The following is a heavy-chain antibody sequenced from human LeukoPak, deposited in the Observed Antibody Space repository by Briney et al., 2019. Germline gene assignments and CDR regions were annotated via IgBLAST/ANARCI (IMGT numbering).Heavy chain of an antibody. CDR2: IYTSGST. J-gene: IGHJ5*02. CDR1: GGSISSGSYY. D-gene: IGHD3-10*01. V-gene: IGHV4-61*02. Sequence: PSQTLSLXCTVSGGSISSGSYYWSWIRQPAGKGLEWIGRIYTSGSTNYNPSLKSRVTISVDTSKNQFSLKLSSVTAADTAVYYCARESHMVRGVISRFDPWGQGTLVTVSS. CDR3: ARESHMVRGVISRFDP.